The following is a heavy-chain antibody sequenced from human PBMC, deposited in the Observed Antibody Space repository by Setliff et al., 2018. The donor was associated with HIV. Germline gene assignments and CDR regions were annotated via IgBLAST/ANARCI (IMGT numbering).Heavy chain of an antibody. CDR1: GGSISSGSYY. D-gene: IGHD3-9*01. V-gene: IGHV4-61*02. J-gene: IGHJ4*02. CDR3: ARANPDILTGYSYYFDY. CDR2: IYTSGST. Sequence: SETLSLTCTVSGGSISSGSYYWSWIRQPAGKGLEWIGRIYTSGSTNYNPSLKSRVTISVDTSKNQFSLKLSSVTAADTAVYYCARANPDILTGYSYYFDYWGQGTLVTVS.